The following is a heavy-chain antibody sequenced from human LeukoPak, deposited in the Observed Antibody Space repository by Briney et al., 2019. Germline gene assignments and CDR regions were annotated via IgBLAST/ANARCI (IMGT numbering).Heavy chain of an antibody. D-gene: IGHD1/OR15-1a*01. CDR2: ISGSGGST. V-gene: IGHV3-23*01. CDR3: ARLEQSPNWFDP. Sequence: GGSLRLSCAASGFTFSSYAMSWVRQAPGKGLEWASAISGSGGSTYYADSVKGRFTISRDNSKNTLYLQMNSLRAEDTAVYYCARLEQSPNWFDPWGQGTLVTASS. CDR1: GFTFSSYA. J-gene: IGHJ5*02.